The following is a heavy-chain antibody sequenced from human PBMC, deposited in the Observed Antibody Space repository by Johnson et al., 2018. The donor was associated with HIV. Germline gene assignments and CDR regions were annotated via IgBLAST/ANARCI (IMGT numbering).Heavy chain of an antibody. CDR1: GFIFSDSW. CDR2: ISYDGSNK. D-gene: IGHD1-26*01. V-gene: IGHV3-30*03. J-gene: IGHJ3*02. Sequence: QVQLVESGGGLVKPGGSLRLSCAASGFIFSDSWMHWVRQAPGKGLEWVAVISYDGSNKYYADSVKGRFTISRDNSKNTLYLQMNSLRAEDTAVYYCARDVPGGPYYNAFDIWGQGTMVTVSS. CDR3: ARDVPGGPYYNAFDI.